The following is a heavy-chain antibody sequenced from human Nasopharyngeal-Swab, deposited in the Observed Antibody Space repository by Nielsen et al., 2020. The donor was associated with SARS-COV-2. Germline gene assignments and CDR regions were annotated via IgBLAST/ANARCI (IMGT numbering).Heavy chain of an antibody. Sequence: GGSLRLSFAASGFTFSSYSMNWVRQAPGEGLEWVSSISSSSSYIYYADSVKGRFTISRDNAKNSLYLQMNSLRAEDTAVYYCASGPLGAGRHDYYYYYGMDVWGQGTTVTVSS. CDR2: ISSSSSYI. CDR1: GFTFSSYS. V-gene: IGHV3-21*01. D-gene: IGHD3-3*01. CDR3: ASGPLGAGRHDYYYYYGMDV. J-gene: IGHJ6*02.